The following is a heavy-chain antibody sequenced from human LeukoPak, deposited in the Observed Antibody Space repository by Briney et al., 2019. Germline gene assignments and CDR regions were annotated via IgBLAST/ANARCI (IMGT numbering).Heavy chain of an antibody. CDR1: GFTFSTYS. CDR2: ISGSSIYI. Sequence: PGGSLRLSCAASGFTFSTYSMNWVRQAPGKGLEWVSSISGSSIYIYYADSVKGRFTISRDNAKNSLYLQMNSLRAEDTAVYYCARGYYDFWSGYYVNYFDYWGQGTLVTVSS. D-gene: IGHD3-3*01. V-gene: IGHV3-21*01. J-gene: IGHJ4*02. CDR3: ARGYYDFWSGYYVNYFDY.